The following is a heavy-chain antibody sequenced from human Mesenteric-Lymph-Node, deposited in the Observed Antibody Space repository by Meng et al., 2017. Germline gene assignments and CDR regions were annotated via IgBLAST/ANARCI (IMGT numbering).Heavy chain of an antibody. CDR1: GFTFSSYA. Sequence: GESLKISCAASGFTFSSYAMSWVRQAPGKGLEWVSSISSSSSYIYYADSVKGRFTISRDNAKNSLYLQMNSLRAEDTAVYYCARGETSIMITFGGVIVDFDYWGQGTLVTVSS. J-gene: IGHJ4*02. D-gene: IGHD3-16*02. V-gene: IGHV3-21*01. CDR2: ISSSSSYI. CDR3: ARGETSIMITFGGVIVDFDY.